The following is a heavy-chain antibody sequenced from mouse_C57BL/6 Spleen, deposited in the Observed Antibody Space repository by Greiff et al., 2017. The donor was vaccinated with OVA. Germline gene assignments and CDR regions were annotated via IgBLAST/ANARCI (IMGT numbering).Heavy chain of an antibody. V-gene: IGHV3-6*01. J-gene: IGHJ3*01. CDR3: ARDANYAPFAY. Sequence: EVHLVESGPGLVKPSQSLSLTCSVTGYSITSGYYWNWIRQFPGNKLEWMGYISYDGSNNYNPSLKNRISITRDTSKNQFFLKLNSVTTEDTATYYCARDANYAPFAYWGQGTLVTVSA. D-gene: IGHD2-1*01. CDR2: ISYDGSN. CDR1: GYSITSGYY.